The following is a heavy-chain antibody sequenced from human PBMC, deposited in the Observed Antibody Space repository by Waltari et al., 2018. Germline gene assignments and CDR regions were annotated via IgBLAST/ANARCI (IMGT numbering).Heavy chain of an antibody. CDR3: ARVGDSSGWYHWDY. CDR1: GGIFSSYA. CDR2: IIPVLAIA. Sequence: QVQLVQSGAEVKKPGSSVKVSCKASGGIFSSYAITWVRQAPGQGLEWMGWIIPVLAIANYAQKFQGRVTITADKSTSTAYLELSSPRSEDTAVYYCARVGDSSGWYHWDYWGQGTLVTVSS. V-gene: IGHV1-69*10. J-gene: IGHJ4*02. D-gene: IGHD6-19*01.